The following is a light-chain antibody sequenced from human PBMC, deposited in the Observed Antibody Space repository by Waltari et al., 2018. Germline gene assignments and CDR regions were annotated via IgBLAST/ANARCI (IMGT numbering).Light chain of an antibody. CDR3: QQYHDYSDT. V-gene: IGKV1-5*01. CDR1: QRINRW. J-gene: IGKJ2*01. CDR2: DVS. Sequence: DIQMTQSPSTLSASVGDRVTITCRASQRINRWLDWYQQKPGKAPKLRIYDVSSLESGVPSRFSGSGSGTEFTLTINSLQPDDFATYYCQQYHDYSDTFGQGTKLEIK.